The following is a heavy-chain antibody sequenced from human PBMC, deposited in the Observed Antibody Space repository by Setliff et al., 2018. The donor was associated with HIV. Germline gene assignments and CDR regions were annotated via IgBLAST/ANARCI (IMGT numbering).Heavy chain of an antibody. CDR1: GSTFSNAY. D-gene: IGHD5-12*01. Sequence: PGGSLRLSCAASGSTFSNAYMNWVRQAPGKGLEWVGRIKSKTDGGTTDYAAPVKGRFTISRDDSENTLYLQMNSLKTEDTAVYYCATEGYNRPLDYWGQGTLVTVSS. J-gene: IGHJ4*02. V-gene: IGHV3-15*01. CDR3: ATEGYNRPLDY. CDR2: IKSKTDGGTT.